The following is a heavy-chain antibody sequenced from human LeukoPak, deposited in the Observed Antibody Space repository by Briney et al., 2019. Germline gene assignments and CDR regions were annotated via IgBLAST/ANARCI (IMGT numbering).Heavy chain of an antibody. CDR1: GFTFSSYS. V-gene: IGHV3-21*01. D-gene: IGHD5-12*01. CDR2: ISSSSSYI. CDR3: ARGSGSGYDYDY. J-gene: IGHJ4*02. Sequence: GGSLRLSCAASGFTFSSYSMNWVRQPPGKGLEWVSSISSSSSYIYYADSVKGRFTISRDNAKNSLYLQINSLRAEDTAVYYCARGSGSGYDYDYWGQGTLVTVSS.